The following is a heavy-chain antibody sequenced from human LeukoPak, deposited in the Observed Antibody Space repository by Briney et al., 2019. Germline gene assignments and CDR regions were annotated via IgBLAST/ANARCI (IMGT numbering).Heavy chain of an antibody. CDR2: IYTSGST. CDR3: ARHIGLPYKPPDAFDI. J-gene: IGHJ3*02. D-gene: IGHD2-21*01. V-gene: IGHV4-4*07. Sequence: SETLSLTCTVSGGSISSYYWSWIRQPAGKGLEWIGRIYTSGSTNYNPSLKSRVTISVDTSKNQFSLKLSSVTAAASAEYYCARHIGLPYKPPDAFDIWGQGTMVTVSS. CDR1: GGSISSYY.